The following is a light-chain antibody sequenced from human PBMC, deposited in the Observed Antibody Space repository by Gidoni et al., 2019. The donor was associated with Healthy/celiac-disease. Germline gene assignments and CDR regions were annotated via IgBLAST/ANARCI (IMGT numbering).Light chain of an antibody. CDR2: DAS. CDR1: QSVSSY. CDR3: QQRSNWLRNT. V-gene: IGKV3-11*01. Sequence: IVLTQSPATLSLSPGERATLSCRASQSVSSYLAWYQQKPGQAPRLLIYDASNRATGIPARFSGSGSGTDFTLTISSLEPEDFAVYYCQQRSNWLRNTFGQGTKLEIK. J-gene: IGKJ2*01.